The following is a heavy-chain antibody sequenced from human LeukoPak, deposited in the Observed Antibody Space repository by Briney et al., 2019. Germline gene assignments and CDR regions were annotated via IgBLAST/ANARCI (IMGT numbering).Heavy chain of an antibody. V-gene: IGHV3-30-3*01. CDR1: GFTFSSYA. D-gene: IGHD3-22*01. CDR2: ISYDGSNK. CDR3: AKALITMIVVVGDAFDI. J-gene: IGHJ3*02. Sequence: PGGSLRLSCAASGFTFSSYAMHWVRQAPGKGLEWVAVISYDGSNKYYADSVKGRFTISRDNSKNTLYLQMNSLRAEDTAVYYCAKALITMIVVVGDAFDIWGQGTMVTVSS.